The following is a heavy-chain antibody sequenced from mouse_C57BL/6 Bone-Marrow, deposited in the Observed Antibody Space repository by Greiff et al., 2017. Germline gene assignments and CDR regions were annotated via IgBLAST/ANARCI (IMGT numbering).Heavy chain of an antibody. CDR1: GYSITSGYY. CDR2: ISSDGSN. Sequence: ESGPGLVQPSQSLSLTCSVTGYSITSGYYWNWIRQFPGNKLEWMGYISSDGSNNYNPSLKNRISINRDTSKNQFFLKLNSVTTEDTATDYCARVGTTVVAYYAMDYWGQGTSVTVSS. J-gene: IGHJ4*01. D-gene: IGHD1-1*01. V-gene: IGHV3-6*01. CDR3: ARVGTTVVAYYAMDY.